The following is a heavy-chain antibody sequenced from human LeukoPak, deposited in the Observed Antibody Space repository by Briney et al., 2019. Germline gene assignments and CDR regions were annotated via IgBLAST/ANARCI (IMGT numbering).Heavy chain of an antibody. CDR2: IYYSGSS. D-gene: IGHD5-12*01. CDR3: ARDHGYSGYDYVY. V-gene: IGHV4-59*12. J-gene: IGHJ4*02. CDR1: GGYISSYY. Sequence: SETLSLTCTVSGGYISSYYWSWIRQPPGKGLEWIGYIYYSGSSNYNPSLKSRVTISIDTSKNQFSLKLSSVTAADTAVYYCARDHGYSGYDYVYWGQGTLVTVSS.